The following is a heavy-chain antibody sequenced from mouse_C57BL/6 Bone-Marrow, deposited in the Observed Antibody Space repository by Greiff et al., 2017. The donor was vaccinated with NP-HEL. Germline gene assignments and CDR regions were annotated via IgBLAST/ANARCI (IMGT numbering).Heavy chain of an antibody. CDR2: IHPNSGST. J-gene: IGHJ3*01. Sequence: VQLQQPGAELVKPGASVKLSCKASGYTFTSYWMHWVKQRPGQGLEWIGMIHPNSGSTNYNEKFKSKATLTVDKSSSTAYMQLSSLTSEDSAVYYCASPGNLLLRSAWFAYWGQGTLVTVSA. D-gene: IGHD1-1*01. CDR3: ASPGNLLLRSAWFAY. CDR1: GYTFTSYW. V-gene: IGHV1-64*01.